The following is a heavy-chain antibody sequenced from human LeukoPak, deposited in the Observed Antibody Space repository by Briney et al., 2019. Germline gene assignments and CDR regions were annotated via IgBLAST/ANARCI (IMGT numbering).Heavy chain of an antibody. J-gene: IGHJ4*02. CDR1: GFTFSSYA. CDR3: AKDGHYSYGNNFDY. V-gene: IGHV3-23*01. Sequence: GGSLRLSCAASGFTFSSYAMSWVRQAPGKGLAWVSGITGSCGDTYYGDSVTGRFTISRDNSKNMLHLQMNSLRVEDTAIYYCAKDGHYSYGNNFDYWGQGILVTVS. CDR2: ITGSCGDT. D-gene: IGHD5-18*01.